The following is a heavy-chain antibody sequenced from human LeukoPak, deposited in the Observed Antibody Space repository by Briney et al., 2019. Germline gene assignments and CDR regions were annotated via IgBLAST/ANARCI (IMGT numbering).Heavy chain of an antibody. CDR1: GYSFTSYW. CDR3: ARHFRQRRGIAVAGAYYYGMDV. V-gene: IGHV5-51*01. D-gene: IGHD6-19*01. Sequence: KDGESLKISCKGSGYSFTSYWIGWVRQMPGKGLEWMGIIYPGDSDTRYSPSFQGQVTISADKSISTAYLQWSSLKASDTAMYYCARHFRQRRGIAVAGAYYYGMDVWGQGTTVTVSS. CDR2: IYPGDSDT. J-gene: IGHJ6*02.